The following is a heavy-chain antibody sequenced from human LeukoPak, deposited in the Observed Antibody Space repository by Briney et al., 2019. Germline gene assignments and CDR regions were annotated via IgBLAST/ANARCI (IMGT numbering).Heavy chain of an antibody. D-gene: IGHD2-21*02. CDR3: ARAAYRGGDCHYHFDQ. V-gene: IGHV3-74*01. Sequence: PGRSLRLSCAASGFTFSSYWMHWVRQDPGKGLVWVSRVKSDGSTTTYADSVKGRFTISRDNAKNTLYLQMNSLRAEDTAVYFCARAAYRGGDCHYHFDQWGQGTLVTVSS. J-gene: IGHJ4*02. CDR1: GFTFSSYW. CDR2: VKSDGSTT.